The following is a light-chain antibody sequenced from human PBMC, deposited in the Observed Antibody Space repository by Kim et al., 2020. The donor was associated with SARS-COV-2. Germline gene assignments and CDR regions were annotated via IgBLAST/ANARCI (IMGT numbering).Light chain of an antibody. CDR2: HAS. J-gene: IGKJ5*01. Sequence: ASVGDRVTITCRASQSISSWLAWYQQKPGKAPTLLIYHASDLESGVPSRFSGSGSGTEFTLTISSLQPDDFATYYCQQYNSYPITFGQGTRLEIK. V-gene: IGKV1-5*01. CDR1: QSISSW. CDR3: QQYNSYPIT.